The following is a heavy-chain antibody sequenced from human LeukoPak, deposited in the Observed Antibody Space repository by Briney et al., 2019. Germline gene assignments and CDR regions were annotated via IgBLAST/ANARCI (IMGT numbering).Heavy chain of an antibody. D-gene: IGHD3-10*01. CDR3: ARPNYYGWYFDL. J-gene: IGHJ2*01. CDR1: GGSISSSSYY. Sequence: SETLSLTCTVSGGSISSSSYYWGWIRQPPGKGLEWIGSIYYSGSTYYNPSLKSRVTISVDTSKNQFSLKLSSVTAGDTAVYYCARPNYYGWYFDLWGRGTLVTVSS. V-gene: IGHV4-39*01. CDR2: IYYSGST.